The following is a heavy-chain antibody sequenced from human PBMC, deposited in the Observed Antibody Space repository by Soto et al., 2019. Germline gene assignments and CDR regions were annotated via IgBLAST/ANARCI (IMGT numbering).Heavy chain of an antibody. D-gene: IGHD4-17*01. J-gene: IGHJ4*02. CDR1: GGSISSGAYY. CDR2: IFYSGST. CDR3: ARGRRVTTFDY. Sequence: QVQLQESGPGLVKPSQTLSLTCTVSGGSISSGAYYWSWIRQRPGKGLAWIGYIFYSGSTLYNPSLKSRVTISIDTSKNEFSLMLTSVTAADTAVYYCARGRRVTTFDYWGQGTLVTVSS. V-gene: IGHV4-31*03.